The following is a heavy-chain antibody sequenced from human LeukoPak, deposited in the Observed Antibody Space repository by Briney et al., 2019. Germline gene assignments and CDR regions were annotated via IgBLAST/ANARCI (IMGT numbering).Heavy chain of an antibody. Sequence: ASVKVSCKASGYTFTSYGISWVRQAPGQGLEWMGWISGYNGNTNSAQKLQGRVSMTTDTSTSTAYMELRSLRSDDTAVYYCARVIAVAGTGYWGRGTLVTVSS. CDR3: ARVIAVAGTGY. D-gene: IGHD6-19*01. V-gene: IGHV1-18*01. CDR2: ISGYNGNT. J-gene: IGHJ4*02. CDR1: GYTFTSYG.